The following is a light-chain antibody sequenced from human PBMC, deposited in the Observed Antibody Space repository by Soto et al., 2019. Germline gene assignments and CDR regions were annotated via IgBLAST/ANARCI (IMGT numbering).Light chain of an antibody. CDR3: QQYNSFPGT. Sequence: DIQMTQSPSTLSASVGDRVTITCRASQSISAWLAWYQQKPGKAPKLLISKTSNLENGVPSRFSGSGSGTGFTLTISSLQPDDFAIYYCQQYNSFPGTFGQGTKVE. V-gene: IGKV1-5*03. J-gene: IGKJ1*01. CDR2: KTS. CDR1: QSISAW.